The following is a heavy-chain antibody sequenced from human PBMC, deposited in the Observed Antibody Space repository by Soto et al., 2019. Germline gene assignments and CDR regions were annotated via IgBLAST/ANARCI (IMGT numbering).Heavy chain of an antibody. CDR2: ISGSGGNT. Sequence: GGSLRLSCAASGLTFSSYALTWVRQAPGKGLEWVSSISGSGGNTKYADSVKGRFTISRDNSKNMLFLQMNSLRAEDTAVFYCAKDSNGDYVGALDYWGQGTLVTVSS. D-gene: IGHD4-17*01. CDR1: GLTFSSYA. V-gene: IGHV3-23*01. CDR3: AKDSNGDYVGALDY. J-gene: IGHJ4*02.